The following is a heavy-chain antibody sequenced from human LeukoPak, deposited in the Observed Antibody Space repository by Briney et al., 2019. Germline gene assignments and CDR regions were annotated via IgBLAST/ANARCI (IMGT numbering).Heavy chain of an antibody. V-gene: IGHV1-69*06. CDR3: ARRTTTVTNWFDP. D-gene: IGHD4-17*01. CDR2: IIPIFGTA. CDR1: GGTFSSYA. J-gene: IGHJ5*02. Sequence: ASVRVSCKASGGTFSSYAISWVRQAPGQGLEWMGGIIPIFGTANYAQKFQGRVTITADKSTSTAYMELSSLRSEDTAVYYCARRTTTVTNWFDPWGQGTLVTVSS.